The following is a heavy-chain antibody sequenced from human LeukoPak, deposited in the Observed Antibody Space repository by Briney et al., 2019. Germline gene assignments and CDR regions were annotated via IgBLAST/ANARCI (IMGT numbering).Heavy chain of an antibody. Sequence: GASVKVSCKASGYTFTSYYMHWVRQAPGQGLEWMGGIIPIFGTANYAQKFQGRVTITADKSTSTAYMELSSLRSEDTAVYYCARVGGPYQLNEYYFDYWGQGTLVTVSS. CDR3: ARVGGPYQLNEYYFDY. D-gene: IGHD2-2*01. J-gene: IGHJ4*02. V-gene: IGHV1-69*06. CDR1: GYTFTSYY. CDR2: IIPIFGTA.